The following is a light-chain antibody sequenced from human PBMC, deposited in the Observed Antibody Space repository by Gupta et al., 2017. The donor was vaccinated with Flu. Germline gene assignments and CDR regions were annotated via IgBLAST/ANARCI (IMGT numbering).Light chain of an antibody. CDR3: QQYDRSVS. CDR2: DGA. J-gene: IGKJ4*01. Sequence: SVSRAGGATLSRGASARVPRNYLEGYYQKQVLAPRLLLYDGATRGTGILARFTGSASGTDFTMTTSRLVPEDFAVYYCQQYDRSVSFVGGTKVEIK. CDR1: ARVPRNY. V-gene: IGKV3D-20*01.